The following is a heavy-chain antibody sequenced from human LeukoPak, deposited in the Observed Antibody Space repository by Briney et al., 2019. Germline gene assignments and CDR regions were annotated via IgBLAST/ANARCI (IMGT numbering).Heavy chain of an antibody. CDR1: GGSISSCY. V-gene: IGHV4-4*07. Sequence: PSESLSLTCTGAGGSISSCYWSWIRQPARNGLEWIGVIYTSGSTNYHPSLKSRVTMLVDTSKSQCSLELSSVTAADTAVYYCASRTTVTTSGAFDIWGQGTMVTVSS. CDR3: ASRTTVTTSGAFDI. D-gene: IGHD4-17*01. CDR2: IYTSGST. J-gene: IGHJ3*02.